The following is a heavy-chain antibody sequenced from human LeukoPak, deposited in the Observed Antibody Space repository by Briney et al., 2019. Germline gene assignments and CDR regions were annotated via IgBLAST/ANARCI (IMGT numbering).Heavy chain of an antibody. Sequence: GESLRLSCAASGFTFSSYWMHWVRQVPGKGLVWVSRINSDGSSTSYADSVRGRFTISRDNAKNTLYVQMNSLRAEDTAVYYCSTGSGHAFDIWGRGTMVTVSS. D-gene: IGHD3-10*01. CDR2: INSDGSST. J-gene: IGHJ3*02. V-gene: IGHV3-74*01. CDR1: GFTFSSYW. CDR3: STGSGHAFDI.